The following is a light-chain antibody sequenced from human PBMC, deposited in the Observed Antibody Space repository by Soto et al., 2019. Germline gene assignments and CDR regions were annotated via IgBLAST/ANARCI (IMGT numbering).Light chain of an antibody. J-gene: IGLJ1*01. Sequence: QSVLTQPPSASGSPGQSVTISCTGTSSDVGSYNYVSWYQQHPGKAPKLMIFEVTKRPSGVPDRFSGSRSGNTASLTVSGLQAEDEADYYCISYAGSNNDVFGTGTKLTVL. V-gene: IGLV2-8*01. CDR1: SSDVGSYNY. CDR3: ISYAGSNNDV. CDR2: EVT.